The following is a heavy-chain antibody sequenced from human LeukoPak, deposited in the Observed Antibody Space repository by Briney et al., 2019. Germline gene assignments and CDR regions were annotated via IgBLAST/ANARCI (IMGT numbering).Heavy chain of an antibody. CDR2: ISAYNGNT. CDR1: GYTFTSYG. CDR3: ARVGHYYDSSGYYFGAFDI. V-gene: IGHV1-18*01. J-gene: IGHJ3*02. Sequence: ASVKVSCKASGYTFTSYGISWVRQAPGQGLEWMGWISAYNGNTNYAQKLQGRVTMTTDTSTSTAYMELRSLRSDDTAVYYCARVGHYYDSSGYYFGAFDIWGQGTMVTVSS. D-gene: IGHD3-22*01.